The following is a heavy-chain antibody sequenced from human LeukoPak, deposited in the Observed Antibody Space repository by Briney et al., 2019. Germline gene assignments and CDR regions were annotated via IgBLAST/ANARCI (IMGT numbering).Heavy chain of an antibody. V-gene: IGHV3-43*02. D-gene: IGHD5/OR15-5a*01. J-gene: IGHJ4*02. Sequence: GGSLRLSCAASGFTFHNYAIHCVRQAPGKGLEWVSLTSGDGITTYFADSVKGRFTISRDNSKSSLFLQMNSLRTEDTALYYCARDHVYGGADYWGQGTLVTVSS. CDR3: ARDHVYGGADY. CDR1: GFTFHNYA. CDR2: TSGDGITT.